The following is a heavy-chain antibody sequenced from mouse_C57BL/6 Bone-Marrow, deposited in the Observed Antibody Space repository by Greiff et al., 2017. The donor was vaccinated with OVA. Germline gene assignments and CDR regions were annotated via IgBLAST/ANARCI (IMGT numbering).Heavy chain of an antibody. V-gene: IGHV1-19*01. CDR1: GYTFTDYY. J-gene: IGHJ2*01. CDR2: INPYNGGT. Sequence: VQLQQSGPVLVKPGASVKMSCKASGYTFTDYYMNWVKQSHGKSLEWIGVINPYNGGTSYNQKFKGKATLTVDKSSSTAYMELNSLTSEDSAVYYCARLYYGSSPDYWGQGTTLTVSS. CDR3: ARLYYGSSPDY. D-gene: IGHD1-1*01.